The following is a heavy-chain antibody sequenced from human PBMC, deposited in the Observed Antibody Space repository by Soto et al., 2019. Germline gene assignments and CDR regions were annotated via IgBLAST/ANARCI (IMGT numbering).Heavy chain of an antibody. J-gene: IGHJ6*02. CDR1: GGSISSSSYY. Sequence: SETLSLTCTVSGGSISSSSYYWCWIRQPPGKGLEWIGSIYYSGSTYYNPSLKSRVTISVDTSKNQFSLKLSSVTAADTAVYYCARHRHGLVYYGSGSYYKGSHYYYGMDVWGQGTTVTVSS. V-gene: IGHV4-39*01. CDR2: IYYSGST. CDR3: ARHRHGLVYYGSGSYYKGSHYYYGMDV. D-gene: IGHD3-10*01.